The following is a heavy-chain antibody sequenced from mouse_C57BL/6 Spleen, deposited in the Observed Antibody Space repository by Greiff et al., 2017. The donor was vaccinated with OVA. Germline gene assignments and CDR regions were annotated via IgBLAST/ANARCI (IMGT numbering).Heavy chain of an antibody. CDR1: GYTFTSYW. CDR2: IYPGSGST. D-gene: IGHD1-1*01. Sequence: VQLQQSGAELVKPGASVKMSCKASGYTFTSYWITWVKQRPGQGLEWIGDIYPGSGSTNYNEKFKSKATLTVDTSSSTAYMQLSSLTSEDSAVYYCARDYGSSLYFDYWGQGTTLTVSS. CDR3: ARDYGSSLYFDY. J-gene: IGHJ2*01. V-gene: IGHV1-55*01.